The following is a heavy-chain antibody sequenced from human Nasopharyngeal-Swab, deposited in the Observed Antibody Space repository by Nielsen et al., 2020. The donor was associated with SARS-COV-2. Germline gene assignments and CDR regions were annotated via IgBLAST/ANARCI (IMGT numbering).Heavy chain of an antibody. Sequence: SQTLSLTCAVYGGSFSGYYWSWIRQPPGKGLEWIGQINHSGGTNYNPSLKSRVTISLDTSKNQFSLKVTSVTAADTAVYYCARGDRWDWFDPWGQGTLVTVSS. CDR2: INHSGGT. V-gene: IGHV4-34*01. J-gene: IGHJ5*02. CDR3: ARGDRWDWFDP. D-gene: IGHD5-24*01. CDR1: GGSFSGYY.